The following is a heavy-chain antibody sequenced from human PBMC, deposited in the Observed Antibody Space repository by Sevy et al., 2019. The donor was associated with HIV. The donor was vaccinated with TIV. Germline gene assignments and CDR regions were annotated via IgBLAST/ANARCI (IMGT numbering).Heavy chain of an antibody. CDR3: VKERVGYISSWYYFHY. CDR2: INSSGGST. CDR1: GFTVNTYA. D-gene: IGHD6-13*01. J-gene: IGHJ4*02. Sequence: GGSLRLSCAVSGFTVNTYAMSWVRQAPGKGLEWVAVINSSGGSTDYADSVRGRFSISRDNPNVFLEMNSLRVEDTAVYYCVKERVGYISSWYYFHYWGQGTLVTVSS. V-gene: IGHV3-23*01.